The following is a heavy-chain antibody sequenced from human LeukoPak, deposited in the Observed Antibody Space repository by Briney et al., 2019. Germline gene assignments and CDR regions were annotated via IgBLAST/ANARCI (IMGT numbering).Heavy chain of an antibody. V-gene: IGHV3-30*04. J-gene: IGHJ4*02. CDR1: GFAFSSYA. CDR3: ARPLYYDSSGYYFDY. CDR2: ISYDGNKE. D-gene: IGHD3-22*01. Sequence: GGSLRLSCAASGFAFSSYAMHWVRQAPGRGLEWVAVISYDGNKEYYAKSVQGRFTISRDNSKDTLFLQMNSLRAEDTAVYYCARPLYYDSSGYYFDYWGQGTLVTVSS.